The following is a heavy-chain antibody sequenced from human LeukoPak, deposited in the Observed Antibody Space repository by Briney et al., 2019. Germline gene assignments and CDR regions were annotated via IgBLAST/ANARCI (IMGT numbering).Heavy chain of an antibody. CDR3: ARGTTVTTSRRVSWYFDL. CDR2: IYYSGST. V-gene: IGHV4-59*12. J-gene: IGHJ2*01. Sequence: KSSDPLSLPCTLSVGPILIYYWRWIRHPPGKGLEWLGYIYYSGSTNYNPSLKSRVTISVDTSKNQFSLKLSSVTAADTAVYYCARGTTVTTSRRVSWYFDLWGRGTLVTVSS. CDR1: VGPILIYY. D-gene: IGHD4-17*01.